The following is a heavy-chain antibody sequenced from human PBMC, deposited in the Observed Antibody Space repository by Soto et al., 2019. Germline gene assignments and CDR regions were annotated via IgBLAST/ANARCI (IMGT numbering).Heavy chain of an antibody. J-gene: IGHJ4*02. D-gene: IGHD5-12*01. CDR3: AKDHGWPRAD. V-gene: IGHV3-23*01. CDR1: GFTFNSYA. CDR2: ISTSGGST. Sequence: GGSRRLSCAASGFTFNSYAMRWVRQAPGKGLEWVSAISTSGGSTYYAISVKGRFTISRDNSNNKLNMQRNSLRAEDTAVNFSAKDHGWPRADWGQGTLVTVSS.